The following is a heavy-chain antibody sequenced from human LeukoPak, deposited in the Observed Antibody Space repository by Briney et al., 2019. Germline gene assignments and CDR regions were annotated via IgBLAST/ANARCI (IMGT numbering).Heavy chain of an antibody. V-gene: IGHV3-74*01. CDR3: AKRGDGGAWYDY. D-gene: IGHD6-19*01. CDR2: ISSDGSNT. CDR1: GFTLSNYW. J-gene: IGHJ4*02. Sequence: GGSLRLSCVGSGFTLSNYWMHWVRQAPGKGLVWVSRISSDGSNTAYADSVKGRFTISRDNAKNTMYLQMSSLRAEDTAVYYCAKRGDGGAWYDYWGQGTLVIVSS.